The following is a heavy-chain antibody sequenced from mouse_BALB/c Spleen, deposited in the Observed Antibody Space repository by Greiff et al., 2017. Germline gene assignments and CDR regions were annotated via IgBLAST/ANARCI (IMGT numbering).Heavy chain of an antibody. D-gene: IGHD2-1*01. J-gene: IGHJ4*01. CDR3: ARSVYYGNYGAMDY. Sequence: DVKLVESGGGLVQPGGSRKLSCAASGFTFSSFGMHWVRQAPEKGLEWVAYISSGSSTIYYADTVKGRFTISRDNPKNTLFLQMTSLRSEDTAMYYCARSVYYGNYGAMDYWGQGTSVTVSS. V-gene: IGHV5-17*02. CDR2: ISSGSSTI. CDR1: GFTFSSFG.